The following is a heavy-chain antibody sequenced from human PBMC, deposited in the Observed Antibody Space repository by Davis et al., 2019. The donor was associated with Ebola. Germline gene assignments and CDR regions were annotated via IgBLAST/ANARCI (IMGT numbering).Heavy chain of an antibody. Sequence: SVKVSCKASGGTFSSYAISWVRQAPGQGLEWMGGIIPIFGTANYAQKFQGRVTITADESTSTAYMELSSLRSEGTAVYYCASTNRRDFWSGIYGMDVWGQGTTVTVSS. V-gene: IGHV1-69*13. J-gene: IGHJ6*02. CDR2: IIPIFGTA. D-gene: IGHD3-3*01. CDR3: ASTNRRDFWSGIYGMDV. CDR1: GGTFSSYA.